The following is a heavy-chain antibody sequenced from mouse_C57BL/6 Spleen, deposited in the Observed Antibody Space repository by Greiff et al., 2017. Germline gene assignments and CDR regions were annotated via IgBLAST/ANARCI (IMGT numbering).Heavy chain of an antibody. CDR2: IRNKANGYTT. Sequence: EVMLVESGGGLVQPGGSLSLSCAASGFTFTDYYMSWVRQPPGKALEWLGFIRNKANGYTTEYSASVKGRFTISRDNSQNILYLQMNALRAEDSASYYCARYMGRRQGFDYWGQGTTLTVSS. D-gene: IGHD1-2*01. CDR1: GFTFTDYY. V-gene: IGHV7-3*01. CDR3: ARYMGRRQGFDY. J-gene: IGHJ2*01.